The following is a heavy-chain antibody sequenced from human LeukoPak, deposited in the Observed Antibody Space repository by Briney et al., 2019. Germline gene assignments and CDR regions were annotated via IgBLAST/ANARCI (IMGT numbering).Heavy chain of an antibody. CDR2: ISYDGSNK. Sequence: PGRSLRLSCAASGFTFSSYGMHWVRQAPGKGLEWVAVISYDGSNKYYADSVKGRFTISRDNSKNTLYLQMNSLRAEDTAVYYCAKDLDIRGYSGYDREYYYGMDVWGKGTTVTVSS. D-gene: IGHD5-12*01. V-gene: IGHV3-30*18. CDR3: AKDLDIRGYSGYDREYYYGMDV. CDR1: GFTFSSYG. J-gene: IGHJ6*04.